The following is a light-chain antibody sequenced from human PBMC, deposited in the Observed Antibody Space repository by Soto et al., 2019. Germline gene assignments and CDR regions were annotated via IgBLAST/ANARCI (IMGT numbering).Light chain of an antibody. CDR1: SSDVGGYNY. CDR2: DVS. V-gene: IGLV2-14*01. CDR3: SSYTSSSTPS. J-gene: IGLJ2*01. Sequence: QSALTQPASVSGSPGQSITISCTGTSSDVGGYNYVSWYQQHPGKAPKLMIYDVSNRPSGVPNRFSGSKSGNTASLTISGLQAEDEADYYCSSYTSSSTPSFGGGTKLTVL.